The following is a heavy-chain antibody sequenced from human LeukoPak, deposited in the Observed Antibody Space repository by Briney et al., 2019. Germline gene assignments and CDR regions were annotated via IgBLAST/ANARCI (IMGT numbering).Heavy chain of an antibody. CDR3: ASKTTVVNPFDY. D-gene: IGHD4-23*01. J-gene: IGHJ4*02. V-gene: IGHV4-34*01. Sequence: SETLSLTCAVYGGSFSGYYWSWIRQPPGKGLEWIGEINHSGSTNYNPSLKSRVTISVDTSKNQFSLKLSSVTAADTAVYYCASKTTVVNPFDYWGQGALVTVSS. CDR2: INHSGST. CDR1: GGSFSGYY.